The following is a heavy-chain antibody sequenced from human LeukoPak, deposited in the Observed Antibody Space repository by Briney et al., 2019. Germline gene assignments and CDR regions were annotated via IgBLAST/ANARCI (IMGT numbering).Heavy chain of an antibody. CDR3: AKVQIWFGELLPSPCDY. J-gene: IGHJ4*02. CDR2: IKEDGGEK. CDR1: GFTFSRYW. D-gene: IGHD3-10*01. Sequence: GGSLRLSCAASGFTFSRYWMSWVRQAPGKGLEWVANIKEDGGEKYYVDSVKGRFTISRDNAKNSLYLQMNSLRAEDTAVYYCAKVQIWFGELLPSPCDYWGQETLVTVSS. V-gene: IGHV3-7*01.